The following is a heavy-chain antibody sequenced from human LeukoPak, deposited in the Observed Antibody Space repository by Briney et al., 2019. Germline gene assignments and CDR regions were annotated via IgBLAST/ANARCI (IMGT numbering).Heavy chain of an antibody. CDR2: ISGSGGST. J-gene: IGHJ4*02. CDR3: AKDSPYYDFWSGYSRFDY. CDR1: GFTFSSYA. Sequence: GGSLRLSCAASGFTFSSYAMSWVRQTPGKGLEWVSAISGSGGSTYYADSVKGRFTISRDNSKNTLYLQMNSLRAEDTAVYYCAKDSPYYDFWSGYSRFDYWGQGTLVTVSS. D-gene: IGHD3-3*01. V-gene: IGHV3-23*01.